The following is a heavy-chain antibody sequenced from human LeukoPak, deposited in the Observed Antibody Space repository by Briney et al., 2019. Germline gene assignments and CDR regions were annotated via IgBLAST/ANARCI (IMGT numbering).Heavy chain of an antibody. CDR3: AKDDDWGRFNH. CDR1: GFSFRRHG. Sequence: GGSLTLSCAASGFSFRRHGMRWVRQAPGEGLEWVSGISPRGDITYYKDSVRGRFTICRDNFKNTVSLQLNSLRAEDTAMYYCAKDDDWGRFNHWGQGTLVTVSS. V-gene: IGHV3-23*01. CDR2: ISPRGDIT. D-gene: IGHD3-16*01. J-gene: IGHJ1*01.